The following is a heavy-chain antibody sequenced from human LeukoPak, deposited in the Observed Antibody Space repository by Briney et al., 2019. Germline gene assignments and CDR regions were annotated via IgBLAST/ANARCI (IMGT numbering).Heavy chain of an antibody. CDR3: ARGPSGWGSLDS. D-gene: IGHD7-27*01. J-gene: IGHJ4*02. V-gene: IGHV3-74*01. Sequence: GGSLRLSCAASGFTFSSYWMHWVRQAPGKGLVWVSRINSDGSSTNYADSVKGRFTISRDDAKNTLYLQVKSLRAEDTAVYYCARGPSGWGSLDSWGQGTLVTVSS. CDR2: INSDGSST. CDR1: GFTFSSYW.